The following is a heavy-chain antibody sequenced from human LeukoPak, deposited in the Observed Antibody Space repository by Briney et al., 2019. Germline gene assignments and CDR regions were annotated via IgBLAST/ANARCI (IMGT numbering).Heavy chain of an antibody. D-gene: IGHD5-18*01. J-gene: IGHJ5*02. Sequence: GGSLRLSCAASGFTFSGYGMSWVRQAPGEGLEWVSAISDSGGSTYYTDSVKGRFTISRDNSKNTLYLQMNSLRAEDTAVYYCAAVDVDTAFPWGQGTLVTVSS. CDR1: GFTFSGYG. V-gene: IGHV3-23*01. CDR3: AAVDVDTAFP. CDR2: ISDSGGST.